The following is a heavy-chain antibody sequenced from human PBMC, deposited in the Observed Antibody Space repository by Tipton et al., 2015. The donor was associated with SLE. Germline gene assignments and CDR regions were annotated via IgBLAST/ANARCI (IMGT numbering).Heavy chain of an antibody. CDR3: AKVTPNRAFDI. Sequence: SLRLSCAPSAFTLDDYAMHWVRPAPGKGLEWVTGISGDSLSIGYVDSVKGRFTISRDNAKNSLYLQMNSLRAEDTAFYYCAKVTPNRAFDIWGQGTMVTVSS. D-gene: IGHD4-23*01. V-gene: IGHV3-9*01. J-gene: IGHJ3*02. CDR2: ISGDSLSI. CDR1: AFTLDDYA.